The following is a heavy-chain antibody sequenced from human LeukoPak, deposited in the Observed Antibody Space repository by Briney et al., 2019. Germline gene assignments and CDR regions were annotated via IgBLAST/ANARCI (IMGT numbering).Heavy chain of an antibody. CDR3: SRDRYYYDSSGYIRGISFDY. CDR2: INPSGGST. Sequence: ASVKVSCTASGYTFTSYYMHWVRHAPGQGLEWMGIINPSGGSTSYAQKFQGRVTMTRDTSTGTVYMELSSLRSEDTAVYYCSRDRYYYDSSGYIRGISFDYWGQGTLVTVSS. D-gene: IGHD3-22*01. J-gene: IGHJ4*02. V-gene: IGHV1-46*01. CDR1: GYTFTSYY.